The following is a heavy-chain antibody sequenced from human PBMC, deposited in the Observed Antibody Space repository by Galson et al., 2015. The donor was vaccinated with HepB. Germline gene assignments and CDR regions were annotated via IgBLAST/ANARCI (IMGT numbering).Heavy chain of an antibody. Sequence: SLRLSCAASGFTFRNYAMHWVRQAPGKGLEWVAFISYDGNNKYYTDSVKGRFSISRDYSTDMLYLQMNSLRAEDTAVYYCARDFPNYYMDVWGKGTAVTVSS. CDR3: ARDFPNYYMDV. J-gene: IGHJ6*03. CDR2: ISYDGNNK. V-gene: IGHV3-30-3*01. CDR1: GFTFRNYA.